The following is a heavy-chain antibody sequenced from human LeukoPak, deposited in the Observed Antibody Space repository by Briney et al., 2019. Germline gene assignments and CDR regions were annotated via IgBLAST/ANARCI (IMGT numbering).Heavy chain of an antibody. Sequence: GGSLRLSCAASGFTFSSYGMSWVRQAPGKGLEWVSGISGSGGSTYYADSVKGRFTISRDNAKNSLYLQMNSLRAEDTAVYYCARGGLRYFDWFDYWGQGTLVTVSS. CDR1: GFTFSSYG. CDR3: ARGGLRYFDWFDY. V-gene: IGHV3-23*01. J-gene: IGHJ4*02. CDR2: ISGSGGST. D-gene: IGHD3-9*01.